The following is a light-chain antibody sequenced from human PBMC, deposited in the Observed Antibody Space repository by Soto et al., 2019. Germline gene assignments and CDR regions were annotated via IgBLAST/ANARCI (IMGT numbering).Light chain of an antibody. Sequence: EIVLTQSPATLSLSPGERATLSCRASQSISEFLAWYQQKPGQAPRLLIYDASNRATGIPARFSGSGSGTDFTLTISRLEPEDFAVYYCQRYGSFGQGTKVDIK. CDR2: DAS. J-gene: IGKJ1*01. V-gene: IGKV3-11*01. CDR1: QSISEF. CDR3: QRYGS.